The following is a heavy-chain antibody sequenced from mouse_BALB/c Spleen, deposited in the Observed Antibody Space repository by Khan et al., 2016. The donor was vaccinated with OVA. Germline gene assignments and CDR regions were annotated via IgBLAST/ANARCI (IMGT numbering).Heavy chain of an antibody. Sequence: QVQLKQSGAELAKPGASVKMSCKASGYTFTNYWMNWVKQRPGQGLEWIGYINPSTGYTEDNQKFKDKATLTADKSSSTAYMQLSSLTSEDSAVYYGARRGLRWDFDYWGQGTTLTVSS. J-gene: IGHJ2*01. CDR3: ARRGLRWDFDY. D-gene: IGHD1-1*01. CDR2: INPSTGYT. CDR1: GYTFTNYW. V-gene: IGHV1-7*01.